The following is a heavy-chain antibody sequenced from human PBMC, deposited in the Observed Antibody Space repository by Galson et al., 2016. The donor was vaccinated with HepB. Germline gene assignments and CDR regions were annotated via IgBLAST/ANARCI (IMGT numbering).Heavy chain of an antibody. CDR2: ISGSGGRT. V-gene: IGHV3-23*01. CDR3: AKEVVRFLHGYGMDV. Sequence: LRLSCAGSGFTFSTYAVNWVRQAPGKGLEWVSGISGSGGRTYYADSVKGRFTISRDNSKHTLYLQMNSLRAEDTAVYYCAKEVVRFLHGYGMDVWGQGTTVTVSS. J-gene: IGHJ6*02. CDR1: GFTFSTYA. D-gene: IGHD3-3*01.